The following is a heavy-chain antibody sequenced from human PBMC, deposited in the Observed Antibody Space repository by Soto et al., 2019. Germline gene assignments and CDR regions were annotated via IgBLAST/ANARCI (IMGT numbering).Heavy chain of an antibody. Sequence: SGGSLRLSCTASGFTFGDHAVSWVRQAPGKGLEWVGYIRSRNYGGTTEYAASVKGRITISRDDSKGVANLQMNSLTTEDTAVYYCTTSPLGVDAFDIWGQGTMVTVSS. V-gene: IGHV3-49*04. J-gene: IGHJ3*02. CDR2: IRSRNYGGTT. CDR1: GFTFGDHA. CDR3: TTSPLGVDAFDI. D-gene: IGHD3-10*01.